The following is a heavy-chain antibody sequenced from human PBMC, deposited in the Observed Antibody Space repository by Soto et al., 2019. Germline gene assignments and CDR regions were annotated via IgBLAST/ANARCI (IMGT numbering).Heavy chain of an antibody. Sequence: QVQLVESGGGVVQPGRSLRLSCAASGFTFSSYGMHWVRQAPGNGLEWVAVVSYDGSNKYYADSVKGRFTISRDNSKNTLYLQMNSLRAEDTAVYYCAKILTTVTTYGLLDYWGQGTLVTVSS. V-gene: IGHV3-30*18. CDR2: VSYDGSNK. CDR1: GFTFSSYG. CDR3: AKILTTVTTYGLLDY. D-gene: IGHD4-4*01. J-gene: IGHJ4*02.